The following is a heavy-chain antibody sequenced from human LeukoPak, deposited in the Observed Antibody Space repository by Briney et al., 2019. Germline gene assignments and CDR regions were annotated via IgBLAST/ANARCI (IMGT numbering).Heavy chain of an antibody. Sequence: GASVKVSCKASGYTFTGYYIHWVRQAPGQGLEWMGWINPISGGSNYAQKFQGRVTMTRDTSISTAYMVLSSLRSDDTAVYYCARVKGYDIFDYWGQGTLVTVSS. CDR3: ARVKGYDIFDY. D-gene: IGHD3-9*01. V-gene: IGHV1-2*02. CDR2: INPISGGS. CDR1: GYTFTGYY. J-gene: IGHJ4*02.